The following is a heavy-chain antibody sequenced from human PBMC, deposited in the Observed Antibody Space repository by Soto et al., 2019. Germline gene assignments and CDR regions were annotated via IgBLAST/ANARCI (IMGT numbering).Heavy chain of an antibody. V-gene: IGHV3-11*01. D-gene: IGHD6-6*01. CDR3: ARTRRYSSSSGYYYYYGMDV. Sequence: PGGSLRLSCAASGFTFSDYCISWIRQAPGKGLEWVSYISISGSTIYYADSVKGRFTISRDNAKNSLYLQMNSLRAEDTAVYYCARTRRYSSSSGYYYYYGMDVWGQGTTVTVSS. J-gene: IGHJ6*02. CDR1: GFTFSDYC. CDR2: ISISGSTI.